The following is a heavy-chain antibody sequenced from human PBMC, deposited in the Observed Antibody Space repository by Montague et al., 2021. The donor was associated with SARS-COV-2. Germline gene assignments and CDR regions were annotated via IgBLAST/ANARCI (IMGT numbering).Heavy chain of an antibody. V-gene: IGHV4-4*08. J-gene: IGHJ6*02. D-gene: IGHD2-15*01. CDR3: ARFRIWNHLYGMDV. CDR1: GGSFSPYY. CDR2: VSNTGST. Sequence: SETLSLTCSVSGGSFSPYYCTWIRQTPGKGLEWIGYVSNTGSTNYKPSLRSRVSVFVDSSQSQFSLELSSVTAADTAIYYCARFRIWNHLYGMDVWGQGTPVIVS.